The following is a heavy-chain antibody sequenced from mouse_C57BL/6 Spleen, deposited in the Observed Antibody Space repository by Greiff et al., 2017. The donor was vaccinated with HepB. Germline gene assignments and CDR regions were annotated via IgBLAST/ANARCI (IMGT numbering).Heavy chain of an antibody. CDR1: GYAFTNYL. CDR3: ARGDDDGYFFDY. V-gene: IGHV1-54*01. Sequence: VKLQQSGAELVRPGTSVKVSCKASGYAFTNYLIEWVKQRPGQGLEWIGVINPGSGGTNYNEKFKGKATLTADKSSSTAYMQLSSLTSEDSAVYFCARGDDDGYFFDYWGQGTTLTVSS. J-gene: IGHJ2*01. D-gene: IGHD2-3*01. CDR2: INPGSGGT.